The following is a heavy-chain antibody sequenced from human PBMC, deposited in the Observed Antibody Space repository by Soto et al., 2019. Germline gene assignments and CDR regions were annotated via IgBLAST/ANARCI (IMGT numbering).Heavy chain of an antibody. D-gene: IGHD2-21*02. V-gene: IGHV4-30-4*01. J-gene: IGHJ4*02. CDR3: ARAQSTTAVDY. CDR1: GASITSNDYY. Sequence: QVQLQESGPGLVEPSQTLSLTCTVSGASITSNDYYWSWIRQPPGKGLEWIGNIYYSGSTYYNPPRKRXXTXSXXRSKNQFSLNLSSMTAADTAVYYCARAQSTTAVDYWGQGTLVTVSS. CDR2: IYYSGST.